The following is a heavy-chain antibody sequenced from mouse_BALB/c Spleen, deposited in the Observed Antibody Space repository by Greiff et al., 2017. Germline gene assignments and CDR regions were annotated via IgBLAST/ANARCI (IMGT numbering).Heavy chain of an antibody. CDR2: INSDGGST. D-gene: IGHD2-2*01. V-gene: IGHV5-2*01. CDR1: EYEFPSHD. CDR3: ARQGYGYDWYFDV. Sequence: EVKLTESGGGLVQPGESLKLSCESNEYEFPSHDMSWVRKTPEKRLELVAAINSDGGSTYYPDTMERRFIISRDNTKKTLYLQMSSLRSEDTALYYCARQGYGYDWYFDVWGAGTTVTVSS. J-gene: IGHJ1*01.